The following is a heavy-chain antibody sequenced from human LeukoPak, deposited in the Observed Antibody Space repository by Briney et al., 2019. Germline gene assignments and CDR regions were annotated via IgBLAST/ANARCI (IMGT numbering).Heavy chain of an antibody. Sequence: GGSLRLSCGSSGFTFSSYSMNWVRQAPGKGLECVSSISSSSSYKYYADSVKGRFTISRDNAKNSLYPQMNSLRAEDTAVYYCARSLSYDSSSYPYYFDYWGERTLVTVSS. D-gene: IGHD3-22*01. V-gene: IGHV3-21*01. CDR1: GFTFSSYS. CDR3: ARSLSYDSSSYPYYFDY. J-gene: IGHJ4*02. CDR2: ISSSSSYK.